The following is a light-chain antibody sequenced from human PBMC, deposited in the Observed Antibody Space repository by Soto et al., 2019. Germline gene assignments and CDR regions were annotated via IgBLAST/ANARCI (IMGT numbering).Light chain of an antibody. CDR1: SGDVGGYDY. J-gene: IGLJ1*01. V-gene: IGLV2-14*01. CDR2: EVN. Sequence: QSVLTQPASVSGSPGQSITISCTGTSGDVGGYDYVSWYQLHPGKAPKLMVFEVNNRPSGVSYRFSGSKSGNTASLTISGLQAEDEADYFCSSYSISTAYLFGTGTKVTAL. CDR3: SSYSISTAYL.